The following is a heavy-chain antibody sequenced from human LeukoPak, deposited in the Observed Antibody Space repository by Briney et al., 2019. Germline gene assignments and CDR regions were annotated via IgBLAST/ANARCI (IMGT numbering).Heavy chain of an antibody. D-gene: IGHD6-13*01. CDR3: ASQGNYYYMDV. CDR2: ISSSGSTI. Sequence: GGSLRLSCAASGFTFSSYEMNWVRQAPGKGLEWVSYISSSGSTIYYADSVKGRFTISRDNAKNTLYLQMNSLRAEDTAVYYCASQGNYYYMDVWGKGTTVTVSS. J-gene: IGHJ6*03. V-gene: IGHV3-48*03. CDR1: GFTFSSYE.